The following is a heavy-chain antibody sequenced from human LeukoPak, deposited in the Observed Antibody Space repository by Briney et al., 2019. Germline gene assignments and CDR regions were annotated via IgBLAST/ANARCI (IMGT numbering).Heavy chain of an antibody. CDR3: ARDRSSGWYEHPFDY. J-gene: IGHJ4*02. Sequence: ASVKVSCKASRYTFTGYYMHWVRQAPGQGLEWMGRINPNSGGTNYTQKFQGRVTMTRDTSISTAYMELSRLRSDDTAVYYCARDRSSGWYEHPFDYWGQETLVTVSS. CDR1: RYTFTGYY. V-gene: IGHV1-2*06. D-gene: IGHD6-19*01. CDR2: INPNSGGT.